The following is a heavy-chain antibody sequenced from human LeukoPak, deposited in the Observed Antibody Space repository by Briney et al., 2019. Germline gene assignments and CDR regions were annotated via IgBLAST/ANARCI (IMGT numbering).Heavy chain of an antibody. D-gene: IGHD1-14*01. CDR3: ARGVEPLAANTLAY. CDR2: LYSDGNT. J-gene: IGHJ4*02. Sequence: PGGSLRLSCAASGFTVITNDMTWVPQAPGKGLEWVSVLYSDGNTKYADSVQGRFTISRDNSKNTLYLEMNSLSPDDTAVYYCARGVEPLAANTLAYWGQGNLVTVSP. V-gene: IGHV3-53*01. CDR1: GFTVITND.